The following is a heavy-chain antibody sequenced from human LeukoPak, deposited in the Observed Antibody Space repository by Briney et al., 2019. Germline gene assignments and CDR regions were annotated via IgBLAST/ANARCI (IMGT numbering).Heavy chain of an antibody. D-gene: IGHD5-18*01. V-gene: IGHV3-21*01. Sequence: GGSLRLSCAASGFTFSSYSMNWDRQAPGKGLEWVSSISSSSSYIYYADSVKGRFTISRDNAKNSLYLQMNSLRAEDTAVYYCARDITVGYSSGPYYYYYYGMDVWGQGTTVTVSS. CDR3: ARDITVGYSSGPYYYYYYGMDV. CDR1: GFTFSSYS. J-gene: IGHJ6*02. CDR2: ISSSSSYI.